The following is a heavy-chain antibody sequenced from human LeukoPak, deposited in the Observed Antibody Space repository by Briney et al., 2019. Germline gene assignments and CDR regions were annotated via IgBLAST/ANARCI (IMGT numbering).Heavy chain of an antibody. Sequence: ASVKVSCKASGGTFSSYAISWVRQAPGQGLEWMGGIIPIFGTANYAQKFQGRVTITADESTSTAYMELSSLRSEDTAVYYCAKEGPETSRSRRFTLDYWGQGTLVTVSS. CDR2: IIPIFGTA. CDR1: GGTFSSYA. CDR3: AKEGPETSRSRRFTLDY. J-gene: IGHJ4*02. D-gene: IGHD6-13*01. V-gene: IGHV1-69*13.